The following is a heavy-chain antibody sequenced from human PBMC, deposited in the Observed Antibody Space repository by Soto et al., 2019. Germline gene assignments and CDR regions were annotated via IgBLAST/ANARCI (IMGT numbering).Heavy chain of an antibody. V-gene: IGHV1-2*02. CDR2: INPNSGGT. CDR1: GYTFTGYY. D-gene: IGHD3-3*01. Sequence: ASVKVSCTASGYTFTGYYMHWVRQAPGQGLEWMGWINPNSGGTNYAQKFQGRVTMTRDTSISTAYMELSRLRSDDTAVYYCARGRDYDFWSGYYGYWGQGTLVTVSS. J-gene: IGHJ4*02. CDR3: ARGRDYDFWSGYYGY.